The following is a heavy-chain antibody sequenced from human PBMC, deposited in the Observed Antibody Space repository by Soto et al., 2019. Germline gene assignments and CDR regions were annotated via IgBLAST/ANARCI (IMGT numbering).Heavy chain of an antibody. CDR2: ISAYNGNT. J-gene: IGHJ4*02. CDR3: ARDPQYYYDSSGVDY. CDR1: GYTFTSYG. D-gene: IGHD3-22*01. Sequence: GASVKVSCKASGYTFTSYGISWVRQAPGQGLEWMGWISAYNGNTNYAQKLQGRVTMTTDTSTSTAYMELRSLRSDDTAVYYCARDPQYYYDSSGVDYWGQGTLVTVSS. V-gene: IGHV1-18*01.